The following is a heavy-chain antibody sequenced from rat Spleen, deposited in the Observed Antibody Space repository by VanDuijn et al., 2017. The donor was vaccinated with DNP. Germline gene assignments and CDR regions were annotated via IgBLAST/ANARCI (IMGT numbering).Heavy chain of an antibody. V-gene: IGHV5-27*01. CDR2: IPNSGGST. CDR3: TTEGYGSYDYAMDA. CDR1: GFTFSHYG. D-gene: IGHD1-3*01. Sequence: EVQLVESGGGLVQPGRSLKLSCAASGFTFSHYGMAWVRHAPTKRLEWVASIPNSGGSTYYRDSVKGRFTIPRDNAKSPLYLQMDSLRSEDTATYYCTTEGYGSYDYAMDAWGQGTSVTVSS. J-gene: IGHJ4*01.